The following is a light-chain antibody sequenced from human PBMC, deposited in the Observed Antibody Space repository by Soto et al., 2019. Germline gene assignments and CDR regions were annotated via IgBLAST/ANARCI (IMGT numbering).Light chain of an antibody. V-gene: IGKV1-6*01. CDR1: QGIRND. Sequence: ANQMTQSPSSLSSSVGDRVTITCRASQGIRNDLGWYQQKPGKAPKLLIYAASSLQSGVPSRFSGSGSGTDFTLTISSLQPEDFATYYCLQDYNYPWTFGQGTKVDIK. J-gene: IGKJ1*01. CDR3: LQDYNYPWT. CDR2: AAS.